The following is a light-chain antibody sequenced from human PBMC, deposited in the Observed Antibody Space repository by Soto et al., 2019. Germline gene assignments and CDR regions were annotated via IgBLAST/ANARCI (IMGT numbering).Light chain of an antibody. CDR1: SSDVGNYNY. J-gene: IGLJ1*01. CDR2: DVS. CDR3: CSYAGSYTFYV. Sequence: QLVLTQPRSVSGSPGQSVTISCTGTSSDVGNYNYVSWYQQHPGKAPKLMIYDVSKRPSGVPDRFSGSKSGNTASLTISGLQAEDEADYYCCSYAGSYTFYVFGTGTKLTVL. V-gene: IGLV2-11*01.